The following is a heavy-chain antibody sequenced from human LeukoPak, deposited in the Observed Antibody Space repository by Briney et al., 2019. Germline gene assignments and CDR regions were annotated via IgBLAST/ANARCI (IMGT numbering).Heavy chain of an antibody. J-gene: IGHJ4*02. CDR2: INHSGST. Sequence: SETLSLTCAVYGGSFSGYYWSWIRQPPGKGLEWIGEINHSGSTNYNPSLKSRVTISVDTSKNQFSLKLGSVTAADTAVYYCASRNRRSYYYDSSGYHGSRFDYWGQGTLVTVSS. D-gene: IGHD3-22*01. CDR1: GGSFSGYY. V-gene: IGHV4-34*01. CDR3: ASRNRRSYYYDSSGYHGSRFDY.